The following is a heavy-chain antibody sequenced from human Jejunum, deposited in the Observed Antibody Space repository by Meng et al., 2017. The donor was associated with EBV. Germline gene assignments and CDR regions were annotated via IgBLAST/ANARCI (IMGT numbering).Heavy chain of an antibody. Sequence: GQLVGLGGGLVRPGGALDLSCAALGFTFSSYSMNWVRQAPGKGLEWVSYISSGSSFIYYADSVKGRFTISRDDAKNSLFLQLNSLRAEDTAVYYCVRDSSFNVHWGQGTLVTVSS. CDR2: ISSGSSFI. CDR3: VRDSSFNVH. J-gene: IGHJ4*02. D-gene: IGHD3-16*02. V-gene: IGHV3-21*02. CDR1: GFTFSSYS.